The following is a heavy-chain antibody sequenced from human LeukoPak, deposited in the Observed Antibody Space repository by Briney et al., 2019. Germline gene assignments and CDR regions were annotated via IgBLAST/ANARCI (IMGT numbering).Heavy chain of an antibody. CDR2: IYSSGST. D-gene: IGHD3-16*01. V-gene: IGHV4-4*09. CDR1: GGSISTYS. Sequence: SETLSLTCTVSGGSISTYSWNWIRQPPGKGLEWIGYIYSSGSTKYNPSLESRVSMSVDTSKNQFSLNLRSVTAADTAVYYCARRVKTEAAILGDNWFDPWGQGPLVTVSS. J-gene: IGHJ5*02. CDR3: ARRVKTEAAILGDNWFDP.